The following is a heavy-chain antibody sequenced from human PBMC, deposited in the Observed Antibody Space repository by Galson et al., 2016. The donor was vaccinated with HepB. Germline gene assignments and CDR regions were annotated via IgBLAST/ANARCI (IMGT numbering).Heavy chain of an antibody. CDR2: ISAYTAKA. V-gene: IGHV1-18*01. CDR1: GYIFSAYA. J-gene: IGHJ4*02. D-gene: IGHD3-9*01. CDR3: ARIHFDWLSLGTSETYYFDY. Sequence: SVKVSCKASGYIFSAYAITWVRQAPGQGLEWMGWISAYTAKADYAQKFQGRVTITTDTATSTAYMELRNLRSDDTAVYFCARIHFDWLSLGTSETYYFDYWGRGALVTVSS.